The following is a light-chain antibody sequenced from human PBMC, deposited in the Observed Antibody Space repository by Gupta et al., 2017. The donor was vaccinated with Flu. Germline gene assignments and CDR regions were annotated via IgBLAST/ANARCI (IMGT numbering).Light chain of an antibody. J-gene: IGKJ1*01. V-gene: IGKV1-5*03. Sequence: DIQMTQSPSTLSASIGDRVTITCRASRNVNNWLAWYQQKPGKAPNLLIYKASSLEGGVPSRFGGSGSGTEFTLTNSSLQPDDVATYYCQQYNSYSRTFGQGTKVEIK. CDR2: KAS. CDR3: QQYNSYSRT. CDR1: RNVNNW.